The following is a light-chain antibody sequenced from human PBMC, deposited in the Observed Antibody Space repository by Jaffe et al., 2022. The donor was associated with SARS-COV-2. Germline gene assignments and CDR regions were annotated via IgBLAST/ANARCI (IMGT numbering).Light chain of an antibody. Sequence: DIQMTQSPSTLSASVGDRVTITCRASQSISSWLAWYQQKPGKAPKLLIYMASTLESGVPSRFSGSGSGTEFTLTISSLQPDDFATYYCQQYSSYSPFGQGTKLEI. J-gene: IGKJ2*01. CDR2: MAS. CDR1: QSISSW. V-gene: IGKV1-5*03. CDR3: QQYSSYSP.